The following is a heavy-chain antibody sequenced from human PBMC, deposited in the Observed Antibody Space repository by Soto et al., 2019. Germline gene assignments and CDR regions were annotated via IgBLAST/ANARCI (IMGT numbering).Heavy chain of an antibody. CDR3: AKECGGNFLDAFDV. J-gene: IGHJ3*01. CDR1: GGSITSGGFS. CDR2: VHHTGHT. V-gene: IGHV4-30-2*01. D-gene: IGHD2-21*02. Sequence: QVQLKESGSGLVKPAQTLSLTCDVSGGSITSGGFSWSWIRQPPGKGLEWIGYVHHTGHTDYHPSLRSRVTISLDRSRNLFSLNLTSVTAADTATYYCAKECGGNFLDAFDVWGHGTTVIVSS.